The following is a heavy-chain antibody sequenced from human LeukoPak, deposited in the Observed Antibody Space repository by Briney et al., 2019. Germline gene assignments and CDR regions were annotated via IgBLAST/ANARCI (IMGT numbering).Heavy chain of an antibody. CDR1: GGTFSSYA. Sequence: SVKVSCKASGGTFSSYAISWVRQAPGQGLEWMGGIIPIFGTANYAQRFQGRVTITTDESTSTAYMELSSLRSEDTAVYYCARGRYSGSYYPRLDYWGQGTLVTVSS. D-gene: IGHD1-26*01. V-gene: IGHV1-69*05. CDR3: ARGRYSGSYYPRLDY. J-gene: IGHJ4*02. CDR2: IIPIFGTA.